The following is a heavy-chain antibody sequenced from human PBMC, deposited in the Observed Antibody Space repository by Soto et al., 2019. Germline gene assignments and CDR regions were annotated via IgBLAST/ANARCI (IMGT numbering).Heavy chain of an antibody. V-gene: IGHV4-4*02. CDR1: GDSINSSHG. Sequence: PSETLYLPCAVSGDSINSSHGLNWFRQPPEKGLEWIGQISHSGSTTYNPSLSSRVTISVDKSKNHFSLKLTSVTAADTAVYYCAARHVWSRPWTDRRLDYWGQGTLVTVSS. J-gene: IGHJ4*02. D-gene: IGHD3-3*02. CDR2: ISHSGST. CDR3: AARHVWSRPWTDRRLDY.